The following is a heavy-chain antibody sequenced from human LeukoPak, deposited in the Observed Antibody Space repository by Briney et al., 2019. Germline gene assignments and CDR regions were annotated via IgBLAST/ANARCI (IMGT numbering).Heavy chain of an antibody. V-gene: IGHV3-23*01. Sequence: PGGSLRLSCAASGFTFSSYAMSWVRQAPGKGLEWVSAVSDSGGSTYYADSVKGRFTISRDNSKNTLYLQMNSLRAEDTAVYYCAREELQSGDAFDIWGQGTMVTVSS. CDR2: VSDSGGST. CDR1: GFTFSSYA. CDR3: AREELQSGDAFDI. J-gene: IGHJ3*02. D-gene: IGHD1-26*01.